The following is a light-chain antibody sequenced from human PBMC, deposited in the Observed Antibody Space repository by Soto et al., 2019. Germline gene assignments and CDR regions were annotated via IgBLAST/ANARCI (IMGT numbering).Light chain of an antibody. CDR3: QQRSNWPPIT. V-gene: IGKV3-11*01. CDR2: DAS. CDR1: QSVSSY. Sequence: EIVLTQSPANLSLSPGERATLSCRASQSVSSYLAWYQQKPGQAPRLLIYDASNMATGIPARFSGSGSGTDFTLTINSLEPEDFAVYYCQQRSNWPPITFGQGTRLEIK. J-gene: IGKJ5*01.